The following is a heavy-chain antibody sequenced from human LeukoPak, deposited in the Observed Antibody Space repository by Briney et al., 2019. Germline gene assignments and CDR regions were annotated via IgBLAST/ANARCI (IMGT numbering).Heavy chain of an antibody. V-gene: IGHV3-23*01. D-gene: IGHD1-26*01. CDR2: ISGSGGST. CDR3: AKVGTGGYYFDY. CDR1: GFTFSSCA. Sequence: GGSLRLSCAASGFTFSSCAMSWVRQAPGKGLEWVSAISGSGGSTYYADSVKGRFTISRDNSKNTLYLQMNSLRAEDTAVYYCAKVGTGGYYFDYWGQGTLVTVSS. J-gene: IGHJ4*02.